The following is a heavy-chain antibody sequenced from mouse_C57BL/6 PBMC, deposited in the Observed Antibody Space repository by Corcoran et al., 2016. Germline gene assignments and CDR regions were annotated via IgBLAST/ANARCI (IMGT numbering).Heavy chain of an antibody. J-gene: IGHJ4*01. CDR1: GYTFTDYY. CDR2: INPNNGGT. Sequence: EVQLQQSGPELVKPGASVKISCKASGYTFTDYYMNWVKQSHGKSLEWIGDINPNNGGTSYNQKFKGKATLTVDKSSSTAYMELRSLTSEDSAVYYCAREVGNGDAMDYWGQGTSVTVSS. CDR3: AREVGNGDAMDY. D-gene: IGHD2-1*01. V-gene: IGHV1-26*01.